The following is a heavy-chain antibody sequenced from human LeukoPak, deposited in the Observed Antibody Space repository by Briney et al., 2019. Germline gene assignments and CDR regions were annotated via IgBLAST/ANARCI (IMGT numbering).Heavy chain of an antibody. J-gene: IGHJ4*02. V-gene: IGHV1-18*01. D-gene: IGHD3-10*02. CDR2: ISAYNGNT. Sequence: ASVKVSCKASGYTFTSYGISWVRQAPGQGGEGMGWISAYNGNTNYAQKLQGRDTITTDTYTRTAYMEMRSLRDGDTAVYYCARDGRMFGRENWRALDYWGQGTLVTVSS. CDR3: ARDGRMFGRENWRALDY. CDR1: GYTFTSYG.